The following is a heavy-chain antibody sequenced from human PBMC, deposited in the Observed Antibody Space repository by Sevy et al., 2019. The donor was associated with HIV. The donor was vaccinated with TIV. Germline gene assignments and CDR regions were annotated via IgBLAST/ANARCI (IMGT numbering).Heavy chain of an antibody. CDR1: GFSLTTTGVN. Sequence: SGPTLVKPTQTLTLTCTFSGFSLTTTGVNVGWIRQPPGKALEWLAFIYWDDHKRYSPSLESRLTITKDTSKSQVVLTMTTVDPVDTATYYCAHSNYGHFDFWGQGTLVTVSS. CDR2: IYWDDHK. CDR3: AHSNYGHFDF. J-gene: IGHJ4*02. D-gene: IGHD4-17*01. V-gene: IGHV2-5*02.